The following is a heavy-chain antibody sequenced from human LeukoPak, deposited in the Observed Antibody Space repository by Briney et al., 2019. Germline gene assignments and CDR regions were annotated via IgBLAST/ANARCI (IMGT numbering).Heavy chain of an antibody. V-gene: IGHV4-59*01. CDR3: TRLGEYVSGSYYKPFDY. Sequence: SETLSLTCTVSGGAFSSYSWRWIRQPPGKGLEWIGYIYYSGSTNYNPSLKSRVTISVDTSKNQFSLKLSSVTAADTAVYYCTRLGEYVSGSYYKPFDYWGQGTLVTVSS. CDR1: GGAFSSYS. D-gene: IGHD3-10*01. J-gene: IGHJ4*02. CDR2: IYYSGST.